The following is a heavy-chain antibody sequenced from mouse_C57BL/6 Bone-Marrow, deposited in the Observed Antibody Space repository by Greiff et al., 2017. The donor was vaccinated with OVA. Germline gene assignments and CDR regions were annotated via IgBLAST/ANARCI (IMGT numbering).Heavy chain of an antibody. V-gene: IGHV2-5*01. CDR2: IWRGGST. J-gene: IGHJ1*03. CDR3: AKKRGYWYFDV. CDR1: GFSLTSYG. Sequence: QVQLQQSGPGLVQPSQSLSITCTVSGFSLTSYGVHWVRQSPGKGLEWLGVIWRGGSTDYNAAFMSRLSITKDNSKSQVFFKMNSLQADDTARYYSAKKRGYWYFDVWGTGTTVTVSS.